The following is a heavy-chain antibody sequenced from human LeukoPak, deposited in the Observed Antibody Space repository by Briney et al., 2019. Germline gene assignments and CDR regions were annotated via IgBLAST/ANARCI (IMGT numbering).Heavy chain of an antibody. D-gene: IGHD2-2*01. J-gene: IGHJ3*02. CDR1: GFTFSSFW. CDR3: ARRGLVPAFDI. CDR2: ANNDGNVT. V-gene: IGHV3-74*03. Sequence: GGSLRLSCAASGFTFSSFWMHWVRQAPGKGLVWLARANNDGNVTTYADSVRGRFTISRDNAKKTLYLQMNSLGAEDTAVYYCARRGLVPAFDIWGQGTMVAVSS.